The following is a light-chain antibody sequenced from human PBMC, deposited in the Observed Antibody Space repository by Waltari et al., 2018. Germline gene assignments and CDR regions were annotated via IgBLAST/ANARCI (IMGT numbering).Light chain of an antibody. CDR1: SSDIGPYNR. J-gene: IGLJ1*01. Sequence: QSALSHPASVSGSPGQSITISCTGTSSDIGPYNRFSWFQQHPGEAPKLMFFDVTNPPSGVSHRFSASKSGNTASLTISGLQAEDEADYYCSSYTASRTYVFGTGTRVIVL. V-gene: IGLV2-14*03. CDR2: DVT. CDR3: SSYTASRTYV.